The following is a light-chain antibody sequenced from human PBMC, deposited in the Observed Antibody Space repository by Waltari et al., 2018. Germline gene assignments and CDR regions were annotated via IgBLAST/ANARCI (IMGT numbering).Light chain of an antibody. Sequence: QSVLTQPPSASGTPGQRVTISCSGSSSNIGSNTVNWYQQLPGTAPKLLIYSNNQRPSGVPDRFSGSKSGTSASLAISGLQSEDEADYYWAAWDGSLNGYVFGTVTKVTVL. V-gene: IGLV1-44*01. CDR2: SNN. CDR3: AAWDGSLNGYV. CDR1: SSNIGSNT. J-gene: IGLJ1*01.